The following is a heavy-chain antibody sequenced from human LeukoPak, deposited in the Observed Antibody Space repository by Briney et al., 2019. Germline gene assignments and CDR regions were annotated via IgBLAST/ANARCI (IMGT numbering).Heavy chain of an antibody. D-gene: IGHD5-12*01. Sequence: GGSLRLSCAASGFTFSSYWMHWVRQAPGKGLVWVSRINSDGSSTSYADSVKGRFTISRDNAKNTLYLQMNSLRAEDTAVYYCAKGLAGMVATVTLADWGQGTLVTVSS. V-gene: IGHV3-74*01. J-gene: IGHJ4*02. CDR2: INSDGSST. CDR3: AKGLAGMVATVTLAD. CDR1: GFTFSSYW.